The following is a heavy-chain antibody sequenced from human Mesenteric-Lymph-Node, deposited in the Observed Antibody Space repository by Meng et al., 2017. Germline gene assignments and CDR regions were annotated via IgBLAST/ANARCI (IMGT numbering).Heavy chain of an antibody. Sequence: SGPTLVKPTQTLTLTCTFSGFSLSSYGMDVGWIRQPPGKALEWLARIDWDDDEFYSTSLKTRLTISKDTSKNQVVLTMTKMDPVDTGTYYCARAYDSSGYTAFDIWGQGTLVTVSS. CDR1: GFSLSSYGMD. D-gene: IGHD3-22*01. CDR2: IDWDDDE. CDR3: ARAYDSSGYTAFDI. J-gene: IGHJ3*02. V-gene: IGHV2-70*04.